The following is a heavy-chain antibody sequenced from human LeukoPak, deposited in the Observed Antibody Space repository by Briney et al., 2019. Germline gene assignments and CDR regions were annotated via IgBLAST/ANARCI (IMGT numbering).Heavy chain of an antibody. CDR1: GFIFSNYG. CDR3: ARGHNSSSSDFYYYYMDV. J-gene: IGHJ6*03. V-gene: IGHV3-21*06. D-gene: IGHD6-6*01. Sequence: GGSLRLSCAASGFIFSNYGMSWVRQAPGKGLEWVSSISFSSTHIYYADSIQGRFTISRDNAENSLYLQMNSLRAEDTAVYYCARGHNSSSSDFYYYYMDVWGRGTTVTVSS. CDR2: ISFSSTHI.